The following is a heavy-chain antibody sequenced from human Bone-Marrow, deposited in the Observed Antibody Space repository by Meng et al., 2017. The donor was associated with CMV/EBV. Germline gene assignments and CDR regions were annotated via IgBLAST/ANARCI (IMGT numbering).Heavy chain of an antibody. CDR1: GFTFSSYG. V-gene: IGHV3-33*01. CDR3: ARDRWEVLMVQYGMDV. J-gene: IGHJ6*02. D-gene: IGHD2-8*01. Sequence: GESLKISCAASGFTFSSYGMHWVRQAPGKGLEWVAVIWYDGSNKYYADSVKGRFTISRDNAKNSLYLQMNSLRAEDTAVYYCARDRWEVLMVQYGMDVWGQGTTVTVSS. CDR2: IWYDGSNK.